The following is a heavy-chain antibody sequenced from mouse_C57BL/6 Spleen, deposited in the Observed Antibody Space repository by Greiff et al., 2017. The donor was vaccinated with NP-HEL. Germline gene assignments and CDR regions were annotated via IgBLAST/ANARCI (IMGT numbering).Heavy chain of an antibody. CDR2: IDPEDGET. V-gene: IGHV14-2*01. CDR3: ASNYYYGSRDY. J-gene: IGHJ2*01. CDR1: GFNIKDYY. Sequence: EVQLQQSGAELVKPGASVKLSCTASGFNIKDYYMHWVKQRPEQGLEWIGRIDPEDGETKYAPKFPGKATITADTSSNTAYLQLSSLTSEDTAVYYCASNYYYGSRDYWGQGTTLTVSS. D-gene: IGHD1-1*01.